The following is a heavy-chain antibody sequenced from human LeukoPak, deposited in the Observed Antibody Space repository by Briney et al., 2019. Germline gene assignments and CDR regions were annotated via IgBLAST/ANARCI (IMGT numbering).Heavy chain of an antibody. Sequence: SGGSLRLSCAASGFTFGIYAMTWVRQAPGKGLEWVSGIVDDGGPYYADSVKGRFTISRDNSEKMMYLQMNSLRAEDTAIYYCAKDYKSRDGYWDFDIWGQGTLVTVSS. CDR3: AKDYKSRDGYWDFDI. J-gene: IGHJ4*02. CDR1: GFTFGIYA. V-gene: IGHV3-23*01. CDR2: IVDDGGP. D-gene: IGHD5-24*01.